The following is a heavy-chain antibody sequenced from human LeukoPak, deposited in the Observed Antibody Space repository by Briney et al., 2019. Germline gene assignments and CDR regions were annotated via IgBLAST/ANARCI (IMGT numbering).Heavy chain of an antibody. V-gene: IGHV3-23*01. CDR2: ISGSGDST. D-gene: IGHD2-2*01. Sequence: QPGGSLRLSCAASGFTFSSYAMSWVRQTPGKGLEWVSPISGSGDSTYYADSVRGRFTISRDNSKNTLYLQVNSLRAEDTAVYYCAKVGYCYSTTCHAPPEYWGQGTLVTVSS. CDR1: GFTFSSYA. J-gene: IGHJ4*02. CDR3: AKVGYCYSTTCHAPPEY.